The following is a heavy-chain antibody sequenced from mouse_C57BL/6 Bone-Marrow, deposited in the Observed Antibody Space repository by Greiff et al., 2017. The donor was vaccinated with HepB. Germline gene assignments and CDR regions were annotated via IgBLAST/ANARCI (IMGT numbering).Heavy chain of an antibody. Sequence: QVQLKESGAELARPGASVKLSCKASGYTFTSYGISWVRRRTGQGLEWIGEIYPRSGNTYYNEKFKGKATLTADKSSSTAYMELRSLTSEDSAVYFCARLGYGSSSSRFDYWGQGTTLTVSS. CDR2: IYPRSGNT. V-gene: IGHV1-81*01. D-gene: IGHD1-1*01. CDR3: ARLGYGSSSSRFDY. CDR1: GYTFTSYG. J-gene: IGHJ2*01.